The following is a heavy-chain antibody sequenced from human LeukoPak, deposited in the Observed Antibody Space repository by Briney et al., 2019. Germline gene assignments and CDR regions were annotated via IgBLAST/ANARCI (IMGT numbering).Heavy chain of an antibody. V-gene: IGHV1-3*01. J-gene: IGHJ4*02. CDR2: INAGNGNT. Sequence: ASVKLSCTASGYTFTSYAMHWVRQAPGQRLEWMGWINAGNGNTKYSQKFQGRVTITRDTSASTAYMELSSLRSEDTAVYYCAREAAIVVVVAASYWGQGTLVTVSS. D-gene: IGHD2-15*01. CDR3: AREAAIVVVVAASY. CDR1: GYTFTSYA.